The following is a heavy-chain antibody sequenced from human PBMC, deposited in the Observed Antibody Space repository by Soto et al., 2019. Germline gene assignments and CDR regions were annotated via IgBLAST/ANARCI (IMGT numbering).Heavy chain of an antibody. CDR1: GGSISSGGYY. J-gene: IGHJ1*01. D-gene: IGHD6-6*01. V-gene: IGHV4-31*03. Sequence: SETLSLTCTVSGGSISSGGYYWSWIRQHPGKGLEWIGYIYYIGSTYYNPSLKSRVTISVDTSKNQFSLKLSSVTAADTAVYYCARVTSSSSGLYFQHWGQRTLVTVSS. CDR3: ARVTSSSSGLYFQH. CDR2: IYYIGST.